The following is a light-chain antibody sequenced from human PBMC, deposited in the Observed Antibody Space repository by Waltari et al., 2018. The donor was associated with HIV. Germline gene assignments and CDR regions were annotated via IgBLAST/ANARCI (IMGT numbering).Light chain of an antibody. Sequence: SVLTQPQTVCGDPGQWGRIACTGNTANIRAGMAVQWYRHSPGTAPKLGIYGATILPSEVPDRFSGSRSGNSVTLDITGLRAEDEGDYFCQSYDSSLSGLWVFGAGTRLTVL. CDR1: TANIRAGMA. CDR2: GAT. V-gene: IGLV1-40*01. CDR3: QSYDSSLSGLWV. J-gene: IGLJ3*02.